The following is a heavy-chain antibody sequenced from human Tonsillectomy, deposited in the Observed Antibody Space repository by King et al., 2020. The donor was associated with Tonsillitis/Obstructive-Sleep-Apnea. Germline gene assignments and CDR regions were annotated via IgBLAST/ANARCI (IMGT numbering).Heavy chain of an antibody. CDR2: INPYSGGT. V-gene: IGHV1-2*06. D-gene: IGHD4-17*01. CDR1: AYTFTGYY. CDR3: ARGTLYGDPSEAFEI. Sequence: QLVQSGAEVKKPGASVKVSCKASAYTFTGYYMHWVRQAPGQRFEVMGRINPYSGGTKYSQNFQGRVTMTRDTAISTADMELSRLRSDDTAVYYCARGTLYGDPSEAFEIWGQGTMVTVSS. J-gene: IGHJ3*02.